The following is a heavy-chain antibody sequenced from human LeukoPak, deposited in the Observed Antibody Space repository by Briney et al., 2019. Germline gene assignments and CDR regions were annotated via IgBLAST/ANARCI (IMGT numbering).Heavy chain of an antibody. V-gene: IGHV4-61*02. Sequence: PSETLSLTCTVSGGSISSGTYSWPWIRQPAGRGLEWIGRIFATGRTNYSPSLKSRITMSVDTYKNQFSLKLSSVTAADTAVYYCARDLPESSGRYYYYTDVWGRGTTVTVSS. CDR1: GGSISSGTYS. J-gene: IGHJ6*03. CDR2: IFATGRT. D-gene: IGHD1-26*01. CDR3: ARDLPESSGRYYYYTDV.